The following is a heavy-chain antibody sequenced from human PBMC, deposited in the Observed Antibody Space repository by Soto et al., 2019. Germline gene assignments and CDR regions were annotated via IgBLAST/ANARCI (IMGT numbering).Heavy chain of an antibody. CDR2: ISAYNGNT. V-gene: IGHV1-18*01. D-gene: IGHD3-3*01. CDR3: ARGEVTIFGVVIMIDY. J-gene: IGHJ4*02. CDR1: GYTFTSYG. Sequence: GASVKVSCKASGYTFTSYGISWVRQAPGQGLEWMGWISAYNGNTNYAQKLQGRVTMTTDTSTSTAYMELRSLRSDDTAVYYCARGEVTIFGVVIMIDYWGQGTLDTVSS.